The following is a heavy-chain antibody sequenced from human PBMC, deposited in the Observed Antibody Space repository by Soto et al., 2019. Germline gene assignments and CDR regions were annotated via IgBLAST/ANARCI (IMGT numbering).Heavy chain of an antibody. CDR2: IYYSGST. CDR3: ARRNDYGTLGAFDI. D-gene: IGHD4-17*01. CDR1: GGSISSSSYY. J-gene: IGHJ3*02. Sequence: NPSETLSLTCTVSGGSISSSSYYWGWIRQPPGKGLEWIGSIYYSGSTYYNPSLKSRVTISVDTSKNQFSLKLSSVTAADTAVYYCARRNDYGTLGAFDIWGQGTMVTV. V-gene: IGHV4-39*01.